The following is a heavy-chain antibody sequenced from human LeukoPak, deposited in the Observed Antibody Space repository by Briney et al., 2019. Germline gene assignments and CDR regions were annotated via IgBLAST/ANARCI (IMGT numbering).Heavy chain of an antibody. Sequence: GGSLRLSCAASGFTFSNAWMSWFRQAPGKGLEWVGRIKSKTDGGTTDYAAPVKGRFTISRDDSKNTLYLQMNSLKTEDTAVYYCTTFSMIVVVITDWGQGTLVTVSS. CDR3: TTFSMIVVVITD. D-gene: IGHD3-22*01. J-gene: IGHJ4*02. CDR2: IKSKTDGGTT. V-gene: IGHV3-15*01. CDR1: GFTFSNAW.